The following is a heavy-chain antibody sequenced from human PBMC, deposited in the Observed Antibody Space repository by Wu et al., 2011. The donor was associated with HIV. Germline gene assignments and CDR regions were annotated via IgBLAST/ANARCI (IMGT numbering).Heavy chain of an antibody. CDR2: VDPEDGET. CDR3: ARTRITIFGVVIFHAFDI. V-gene: IGHV1-69-2*01. CDR1: GYTFTDYY. J-gene: IGHJ3*02. D-gene: IGHD3-3*01. Sequence: EVQLVQSGAEVKKPGATVKISCKVSGYTFTDYYMHWVQQAPGKGLEWMGLVDPEDGETIYAEKFQGRVTITADTSTDTAYMELSSLRSEDTAVYYCARTRITIFGVVIFHAFDIWAKGQWSPSLQ.